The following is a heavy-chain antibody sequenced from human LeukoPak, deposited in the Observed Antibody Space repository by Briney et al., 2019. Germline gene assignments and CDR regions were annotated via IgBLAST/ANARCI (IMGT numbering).Heavy chain of an antibody. J-gene: IGHJ4*02. V-gene: IGHV3-7*01. CDR3: AREGRYYDSSVNDY. D-gene: IGHD3-22*01. CDR2: IKQDGSEK. CDR1: GFTFSSYS. Sequence: GGSLRLSCVASGFTFSSYSMNWVRQAPGKGLEWVANIKQDGSEKYYVDSVKGRFTISRDNAKNSLYLQMNSLRAEDTAVYYCAREGRYYDSSVNDYWGQGTLVTVSS.